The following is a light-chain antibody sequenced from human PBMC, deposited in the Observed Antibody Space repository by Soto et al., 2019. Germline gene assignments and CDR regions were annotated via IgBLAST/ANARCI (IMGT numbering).Light chain of an antibody. CDR2: DAS. CDR1: QGISGW. Sequence: DIRMTQSPSTLSASVGDRVTITCRASQGISGWLAWYQQKPGKAPKLLIYDASSLESGVPSRFSGSGAATEFTLTISSLRADDFATYYCQQYNSYWTFGQGTKVEIK. V-gene: IGKV1-5*01. J-gene: IGKJ1*01. CDR3: QQYNSYWT.